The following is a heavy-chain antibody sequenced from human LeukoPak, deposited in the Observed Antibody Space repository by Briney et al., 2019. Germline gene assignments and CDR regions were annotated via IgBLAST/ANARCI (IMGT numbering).Heavy chain of an antibody. D-gene: IGHD3-22*01. Sequence: SETLSLTCTVSGYPIRSGYYWGWIRQPPGKGLEWIGGLDYSGSTYHNPSLKSRVTISVDTSKNQFSLELISVTAADTAVYYCARGRQDVTMIVVVMTAVSYYLDVWGKGTTVTVS. CDR2: LDYSGST. J-gene: IGHJ6*03. CDR1: GYPIRSGYY. CDR3: ARGRQDVTMIVVVMTAVSYYLDV. V-gene: IGHV4-38-2*02.